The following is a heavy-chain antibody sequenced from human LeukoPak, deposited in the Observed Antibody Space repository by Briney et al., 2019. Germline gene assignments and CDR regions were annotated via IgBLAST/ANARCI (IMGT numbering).Heavy chain of an antibody. CDR3: AKDAQRGFDYSNSLDK. CDR2: IWSDGTNS. V-gene: IGHV3-33*06. J-gene: IGHJ4*02. Sequence: PGRSLRLSCATSGFTFSHYGMHWVRQAPGKGLEGVAVIWSDGTNSFYGGPVKGRFTISRDNFQRTVYLQMNSLRAEDTAVYYCAKDAQRGFDYSNSLDKWGQGTLVTVSS. D-gene: IGHD4-11*01. CDR1: GFTFSHYG.